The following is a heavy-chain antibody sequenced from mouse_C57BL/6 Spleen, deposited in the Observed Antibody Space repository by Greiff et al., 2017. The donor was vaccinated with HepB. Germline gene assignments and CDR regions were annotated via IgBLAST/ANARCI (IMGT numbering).Heavy chain of an antibody. CDR1: GFTFSDYG. J-gene: IGHJ1*03. CDR3: ARRGDWDDRYFDV. Sequence: EVQRVESGGGLVKPGGSLKLSCAASGFTFSDYGMHWVRQAPEKGLEWVAYISSGSSTIYYADTVKGRFTISRDNAKNTLFLQMTSLRSEDTAMYDCARRGDWDDRYFDVWGTGTTVTVSS. D-gene: IGHD4-1*01. V-gene: IGHV5-17*01. CDR2: ISSGSSTI.